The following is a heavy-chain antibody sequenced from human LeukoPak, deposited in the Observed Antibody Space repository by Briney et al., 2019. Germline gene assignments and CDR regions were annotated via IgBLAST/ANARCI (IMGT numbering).Heavy chain of an antibody. J-gene: IGHJ6*02. CDR1: GFTFSSYS. Sequence: PGRSLRLSCAASGFTFSSYSMHWVRQAPGKGLEWVAFILYDGSNKYYADSVKARFTVSRDNARNSLYLQMNSLRDEDTAVYYCARDYYYGSSGDYYAMDVWGQGTTVTVSS. D-gene: IGHD3-22*01. CDR2: ILYDGSNK. CDR3: ARDYYYGSSGDYYAMDV. V-gene: IGHV3-30*03.